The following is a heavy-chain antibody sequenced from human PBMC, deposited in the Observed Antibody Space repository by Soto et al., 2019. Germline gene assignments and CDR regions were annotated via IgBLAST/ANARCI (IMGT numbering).Heavy chain of an antibody. CDR3: ARPTRYCTNGVCSTFEY. D-gene: IGHD2-8*01. CDR2: INHSGST. CDR1: GGSFSGYY. J-gene: IGHJ4*01. Sequence: SETLSLTCAVYGGSFSGYYWSWIRQPPGKGLEWIGEINHSGSTNYNPSLKSRVTISIDTSKNQFSLKLSSVTAADTAVYYCARPTRYCTNGVCSTFEYWGQGTLVTVSS. V-gene: IGHV4-34*01.